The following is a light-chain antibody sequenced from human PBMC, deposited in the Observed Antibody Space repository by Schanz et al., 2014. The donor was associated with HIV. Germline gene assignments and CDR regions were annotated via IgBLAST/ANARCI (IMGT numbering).Light chain of an antibody. Sequence: ELVMTQSPATLSVSPGERATLSCRASQSVGSDLAWYQQKPGQAPRLLFYANSFRATGVPDRFSGTGSGTDFTLTISRLEPDDFAVYYCHHYGDSRGTFGGGTEVDI. CDR1: QSVGSD. V-gene: IGKV3D-15*01. CDR3: HHYGDSRGT. CDR2: ANS. J-gene: IGKJ4*02.